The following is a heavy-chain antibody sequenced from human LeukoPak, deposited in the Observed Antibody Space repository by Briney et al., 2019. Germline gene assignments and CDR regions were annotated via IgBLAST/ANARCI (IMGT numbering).Heavy chain of an antibody. CDR3: ARDSRGGNVDY. Sequence: GGSLRLSCAASGFTFSSYAMSWVRQAPGKGLEWVSAISGSGGSTYYADSVKGRFTISRDNAKNSLYLQMNSLRAEDTAVYYCARDSRGGNVDYWGQGTLVTVSS. V-gene: IGHV3-23*01. D-gene: IGHD2-15*01. J-gene: IGHJ4*02. CDR1: GFTFSSYA. CDR2: ISGSGGST.